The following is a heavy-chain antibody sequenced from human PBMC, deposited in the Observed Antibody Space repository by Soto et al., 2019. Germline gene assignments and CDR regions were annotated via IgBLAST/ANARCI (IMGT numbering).Heavy chain of an antibody. CDR1: GGSISSGDYY. CDR2: IYYSGST. CDR3: ARATIFGVVIFDY. J-gene: IGHJ4*02. D-gene: IGHD3-3*01. Sequence: QVQLQESGPGLVKPSQSLSLTCTVSGGSISSGDYYWSWIRQPPGKGLEWIGYIYYSGSTYYNPSLKSRVTISVDTSKNQCSLKLSSVTAADTAVYYCARATIFGVVIFDYWGQGTLVTVSS. V-gene: IGHV4-30-4*01.